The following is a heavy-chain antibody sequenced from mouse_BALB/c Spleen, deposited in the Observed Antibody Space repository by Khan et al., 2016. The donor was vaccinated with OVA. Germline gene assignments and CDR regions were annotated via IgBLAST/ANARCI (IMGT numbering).Heavy chain of an antibody. J-gene: IGHJ4*01. CDR1: GYTFTSYW. Sequence: DLVKPGASVKLSCKASGYTFTSYWINWIKQRPGQGLEWIGRIAPGSGSTDYNEMFKGKATLTVDTSYSTVYIQLSSLSSEDSAVYLCSRENYYGSSCYAMDYWGQGTSVTVSS. CDR3: SRENYYGSSCYAMDY. CDR2: IAPGSGST. V-gene: IGHV1S41*01. D-gene: IGHD1-1*01.